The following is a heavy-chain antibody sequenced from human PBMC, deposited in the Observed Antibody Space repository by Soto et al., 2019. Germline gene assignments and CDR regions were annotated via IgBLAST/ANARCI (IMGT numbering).Heavy chain of an antibody. CDR3: AKLSRLVAGDY. Sequence: GSLRLSCAAAGFSFSSYAMSWVRQAPGKGLEWVSVISSSGGTSNYADSVKGRFSISRDNSKNTLYLQMNSLRAEDTAVYYCAKLSRLVAGDYWGQGTQVTVSS. V-gene: IGHV3-23*01. D-gene: IGHD6-19*01. CDR2: ISSSGGTS. CDR1: GFSFSSYA. J-gene: IGHJ4*02.